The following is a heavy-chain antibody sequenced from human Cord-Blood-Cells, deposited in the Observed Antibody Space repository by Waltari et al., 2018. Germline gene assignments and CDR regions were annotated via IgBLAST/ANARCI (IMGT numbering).Heavy chain of an antibody. CDR2: IIPILGIA. CDR1: GGPFSSYA. V-gene: IGHV1-69*10. D-gene: IGHD2-21*01. CDR3: AIPILAYCGGDCYDY. J-gene: IGHJ4*02. Sequence: QVQSVQSAAEVKKPGSSVKVSCKASGGPFSSYAISWVRQPPGQGLEWMGGIIPILGIANYAQKFQGRVTITADKSTSTAYMELSSLRSEDTAVYYCAIPILAYCGGDCYDYWGQGTLVTVSS.